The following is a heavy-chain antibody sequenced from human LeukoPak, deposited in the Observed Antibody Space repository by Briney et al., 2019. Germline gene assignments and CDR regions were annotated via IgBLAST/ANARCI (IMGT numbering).Heavy chain of an antibody. J-gene: IGHJ4*02. V-gene: IGHV4-59*05. CDR3: ARLGGGSPNLDY. D-gene: IGHD2-15*01. CDR1: GGSISSYY. CDR2: IYYSGST. Sequence: SETLSLTCTVSGGSISSYYWSWIRQPPGKGLEWIGSIYYSGSTYYNPSLKSRVTISVDTSKNQFSLKLSSVTAADTAVYYCARLGGGSPNLDYWGQGTLVTVSS.